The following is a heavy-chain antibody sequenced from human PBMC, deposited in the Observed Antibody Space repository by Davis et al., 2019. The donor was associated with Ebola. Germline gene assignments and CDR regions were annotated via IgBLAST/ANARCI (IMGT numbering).Heavy chain of an antibody. Sequence: GESLKISCTGSGYTFTNYWIGWVRQMPGKGLEWMAMNYHDDSDTRYRQSFQGQVTISADKSITTAYLQWSSLKASDTAMYYCARLQCSGGSCYTYSGDYYYYGMDVWGKGTTVTVSS. CDR3: ARLQCSGGSCYTYSGDYYYYGMDV. CDR1: GYTFTNYW. V-gene: IGHV5-51*01. CDR2: NYHDDSDT. D-gene: IGHD2-15*01. J-gene: IGHJ6*04.